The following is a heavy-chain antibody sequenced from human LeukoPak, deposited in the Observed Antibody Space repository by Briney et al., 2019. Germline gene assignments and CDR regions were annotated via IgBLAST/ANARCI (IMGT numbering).Heavy chain of an antibody. V-gene: IGHV3-23*01. CDR3: AKLYGSDSTFDY. CDR1: GFTFSSYA. Sequence: GRSLRLSCAASGFTFSSYAMSWVRQAPGKGLEWVSAISGSGGSTYYADSVKGRFTISRDNSKNTLYLQMNSLRAEDTAVYYCAKLYGSDSTFDYWGQGTLVTVSS. J-gene: IGHJ4*02. D-gene: IGHD3-10*01. CDR2: ISGSGGST.